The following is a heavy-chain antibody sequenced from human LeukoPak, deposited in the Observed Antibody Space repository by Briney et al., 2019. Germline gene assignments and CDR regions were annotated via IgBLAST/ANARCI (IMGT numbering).Heavy chain of an antibody. D-gene: IGHD1-1*01. Sequence: GGSLRLSCAASGFTFSSYAMSWVRQAPAKGLEWVANIKQHGREKFYVDSVKGRFTTSRDNAKSSLYLQMNSLRAEDTAVYYCARGGTKADYWGQGTLVTVSS. CDR2: IKQHGREK. J-gene: IGHJ4*02. CDR3: ARGGTKADY. CDR1: GFTFSSYA. V-gene: IGHV3-7*03.